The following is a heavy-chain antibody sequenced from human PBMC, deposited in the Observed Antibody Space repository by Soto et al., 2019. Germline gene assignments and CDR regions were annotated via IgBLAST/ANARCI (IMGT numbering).Heavy chain of an antibody. CDR2: ISYDGSNK. CDR3: AKDAPYYYDSSGYYGPFDY. D-gene: IGHD3-22*01. V-gene: IGHV3-30*18. CDR1: GFTFSSYG. J-gene: IGHJ4*02. Sequence: PXGSLRLSCAASGFTFSSYGIHWVRQAPGKGLEWVALISYDGSNKYYADSVKGRFTISRDNSKNTLYLQMNSLRAEDTAMYYCAKDAPYYYDSSGYYGPFDYWGQGTLVTVSS.